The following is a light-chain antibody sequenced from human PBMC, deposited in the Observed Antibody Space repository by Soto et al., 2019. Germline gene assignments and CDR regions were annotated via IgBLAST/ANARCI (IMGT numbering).Light chain of an antibody. V-gene: IGKV1-5*03. CDR1: QSISSW. CDR2: KAS. CDR3: QQYNSYSQT. J-gene: IGKJ1*01. Sequence: IQMTQSPSTLSAPVGDRVTVTCRASQSISSWLAWYQQKPGKAPKLLIYKASSLESGVPSRFSGSGSGTEFTLTISSLQPDDFATYYCQQYNSYSQTFGQGPRWIS.